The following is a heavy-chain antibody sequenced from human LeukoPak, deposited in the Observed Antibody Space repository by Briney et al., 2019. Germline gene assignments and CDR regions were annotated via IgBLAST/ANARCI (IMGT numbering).Heavy chain of an antibody. CDR2: IYYSGST. J-gene: IGHJ4*02. Sequence: SETLSLTCTVSGGSISSSSYYWGWIRQPPGKGLEWIGSIYYSGSTYYNPSLKSRVTISVDTSKNQFSLKLSSVTAADTAVYYCARDPAWRSSRWGICFDYWGQGTLVTVSS. CDR3: ARDPAWRSSRWGICFDY. CDR1: GGSISSSSYY. D-gene: IGHD6-13*01. V-gene: IGHV4-39*07.